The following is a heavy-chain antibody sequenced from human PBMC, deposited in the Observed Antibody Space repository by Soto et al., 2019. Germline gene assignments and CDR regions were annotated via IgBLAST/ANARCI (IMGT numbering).Heavy chain of an antibody. J-gene: IGHJ4*02. Sequence: EVRLVESGGGLAQPGGTLRLSCAASGFTFSGYEMNWVRQAPGKGLEWISYISDNGRTIDYADSVKGRFTISRDNAKNSLYLQMNSLRAEDTAVYYCARDGPAADFDYWGQGSLVTVSS. CDR1: GFTFSGYE. D-gene: IGHD6-13*01. CDR3: ARDGPAADFDY. CDR2: ISDNGRTI. V-gene: IGHV3-48*03.